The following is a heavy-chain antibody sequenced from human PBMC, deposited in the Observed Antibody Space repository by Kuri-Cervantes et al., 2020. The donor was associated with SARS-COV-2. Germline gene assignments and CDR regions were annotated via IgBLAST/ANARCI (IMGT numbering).Heavy chain of an antibody. CDR2: INHSGST. D-gene: IGHD6-19*01. CDR1: GGSFSGYY. Sequence: GSLRLSCAVYGGSFSGYYWSWIRQPRGKGLEWIGEINHSGSTNYNPSLKSRVTISVDKSKNQFSLKLSSVTAADTAVYYCARDRFRIAVAGPVHYFDYWGQGTLVTVSS. CDR3: ARDRFRIAVAGPVHYFDY. V-gene: IGHV4-34*01. J-gene: IGHJ4*02.